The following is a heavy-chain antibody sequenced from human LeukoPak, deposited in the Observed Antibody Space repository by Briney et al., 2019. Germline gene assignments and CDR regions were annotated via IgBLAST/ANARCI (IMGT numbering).Heavy chain of an antibody. Sequence: GGSLRLSCAASGFTFSSYPLHWVRQAPGKGLEWLAVISSDGNTKYYADSVQGRFTISRDNSKTTLYLQMTSLRAEDTAVFYCARDSLGLDYWGQGTLVTVSS. CDR2: ISSDGNTK. CDR1: GFTFSSYP. V-gene: IGHV3-30*04. D-gene: IGHD3/OR15-3a*01. CDR3: ARDSLGLDY. J-gene: IGHJ4*02.